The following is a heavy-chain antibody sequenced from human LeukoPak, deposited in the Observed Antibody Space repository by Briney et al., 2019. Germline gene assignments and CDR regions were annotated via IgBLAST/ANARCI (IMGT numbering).Heavy chain of an antibody. CDR2: ISSNSGTI. Sequence: GGSLRLSCAASGFTFSSYSMNWVRQAPGKGLEWISHISSNSGTIYYADSVKGRFTISRDNAKDSLYLQMNSLRAEDTAVYYCARDSELELRDYWGQGTLVTVSS. V-gene: IGHV3-48*01. J-gene: IGHJ4*02. CDR1: GFTFSSYS. D-gene: IGHD1-7*01. CDR3: ARDSELELRDY.